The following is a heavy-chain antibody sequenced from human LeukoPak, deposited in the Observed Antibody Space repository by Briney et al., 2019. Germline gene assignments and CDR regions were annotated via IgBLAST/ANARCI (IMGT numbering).Heavy chain of an antibody. D-gene: IGHD3-10*01. V-gene: IGHV3-30*18. J-gene: IGHJ4*02. CDR3: AKGDYYGSGKPYYFDY. CDR2: ISYDGSNK. Sequence: PGGSLRLSCAASGFTFSSYGMHWVRQAPGKGLEWVAVISYDGSNKYYADSVKGRFTISRDNSKNTLCLQMNSLRAEDTAVYYCAKGDYYGSGKPYYFDYWAREPWSPSPQ. CDR1: GFTFSSYG.